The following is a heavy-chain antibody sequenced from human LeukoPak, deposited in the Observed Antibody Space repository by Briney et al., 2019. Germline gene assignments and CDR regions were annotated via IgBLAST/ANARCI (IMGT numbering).Heavy chain of an antibody. CDR2: IYSGGST. J-gene: IGHJ3*02. D-gene: IGHD5-12*01. V-gene: IGHV4-39*01. Sequence: SETLSLTCTVSAGSISSSSYYWDWIRQSPGKGLEWIGNIYSGGSTYYTPSLKSRVTISVDTSKNQFSLKLSSVTAADTAIYFCARHSRSGSGGYENAFDIWGQGTMVTVSS. CDR3: ARHSRSGSGGYENAFDI. CDR1: AGSISSSSYY.